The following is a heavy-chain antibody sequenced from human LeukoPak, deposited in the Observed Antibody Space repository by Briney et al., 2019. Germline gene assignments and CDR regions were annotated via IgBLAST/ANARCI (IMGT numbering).Heavy chain of an antibody. V-gene: IGHV3-23*01. CDR1: GFTFSSYA. CDR3: ARVGGLFDDYGDYGPFDY. CDR2: ISGSGGST. D-gene: IGHD4-17*01. Sequence: GGSLRLSCAASGFTFSSYAMSWVRQAPGKGLEWVSAISGSGGSTYYADSVKGRFTISRDNSKNTLYLQMNSLRAEDTAVYYCARVGGLFDDYGDYGPFDYWGQGTLVTVSS. J-gene: IGHJ4*02.